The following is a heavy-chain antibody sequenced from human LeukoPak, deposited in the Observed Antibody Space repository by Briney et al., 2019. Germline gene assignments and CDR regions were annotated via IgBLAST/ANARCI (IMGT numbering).Heavy chain of an antibody. Sequence: SETLSLTCTVSGGSISSYYWSWIRQPPGKGLEWIGYIYYSGSTNYNPSLKSRVTISVDTSKNQFSLKLSSVTAADTAVYYCARVGYSSSSPYYYYYMDVWGKGPRSPSP. D-gene: IGHD6-6*01. J-gene: IGHJ6*03. V-gene: IGHV4-59*01. CDR3: ARVGYSSSSPYYYYYMDV. CDR1: GGSISSYY. CDR2: IYYSGST.